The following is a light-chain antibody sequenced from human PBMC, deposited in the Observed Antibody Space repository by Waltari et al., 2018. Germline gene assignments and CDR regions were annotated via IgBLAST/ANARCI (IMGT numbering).Light chain of an antibody. V-gene: IGLV2-14*03. CDR1: GSAAGASDS. CDR2: DVT. CDR3: SSQTLDGLVL. Sequence: QSALTQPASVSGSPGQSIPISCSGLGSAAGASDSVSCPQHPPDKAPPVILYDVTHRPSGVSDRFSASQSANTASLTISRLQPEDEADYYCSSQTLDGLVLFGGGTRLTVL. J-gene: IGLJ2*01.